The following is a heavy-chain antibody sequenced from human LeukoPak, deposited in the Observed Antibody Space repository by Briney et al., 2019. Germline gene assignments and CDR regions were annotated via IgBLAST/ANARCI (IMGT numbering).Heavy chain of an antibody. V-gene: IGHV1-2*02. Sequence: GASVKVSCKASGYTFTGYYMHWVRQAPGQGLEWMGWINPNSGGTNYAQKFQGRVTMTRDTSISTAYMELSRLRSDDTAVYYCARDSTFGGVIVPLGYWGQGTLVTVPS. CDR2: INPNSGGT. CDR1: GYTFTGYY. D-gene: IGHD3-16*02. CDR3: ARDSTFGGVIVPLGY. J-gene: IGHJ4*02.